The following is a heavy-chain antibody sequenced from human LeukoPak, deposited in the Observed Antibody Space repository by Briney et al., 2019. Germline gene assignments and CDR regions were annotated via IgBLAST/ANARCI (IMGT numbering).Heavy chain of an antibody. V-gene: IGHV3-73*01. D-gene: IGHD6-13*01. J-gene: IGHJ4*02. CDR3: TSLYSSSWQAAY. Sequence: PGESLRLSCIGSGFSFSNAWMSWVRQASGKGLEWVGRIRSKANNYATAYAASVKGRFTISRDDSRNTAYLQMNSLKTEDTAVYYCTSLYSSSWQAAYWGQGTLVTVSS. CDR2: IRSKANNYAT. CDR1: GFSFSNAW.